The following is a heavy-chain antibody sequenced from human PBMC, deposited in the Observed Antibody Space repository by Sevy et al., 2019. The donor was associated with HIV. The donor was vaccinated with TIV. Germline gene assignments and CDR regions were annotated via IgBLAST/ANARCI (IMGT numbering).Heavy chain of an antibody. CDR1: GYTLTALS. CDR3: STHIVVGRDY. CDR2: FDEDGEI. D-gene: IGHD2-2*01. V-gene: IGHV1-24*01. Sequence: AAVKVSCKVSGYTLTALSMHWVGQAPGKGLEWMGGFDEDGEIMYAEKFQGRVTMTVDTSTDTAYMELSSLRSEDTAMYYSSTHIVVGRDYWGQGTQVTVSS. J-gene: IGHJ4*02.